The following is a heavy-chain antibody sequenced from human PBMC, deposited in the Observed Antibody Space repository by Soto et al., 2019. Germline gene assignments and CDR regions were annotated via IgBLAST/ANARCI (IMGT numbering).Heavy chain of an antibody. J-gene: IGHJ6*03. Sequence: PGGSLRLSCAASGVTFSSYAMSWVRQAPGKGLEWVSAISRSGGSTYYADSLKGRFTISRDNAKNSVYLLMNSLRAEDTAVYYCARGKDGRRAGTYYFDMAVWGKGTTVTVSS. CDR1: GVTFSSYA. D-gene: IGHD1-1*01. V-gene: IGHV3-23*01. CDR3: ARGKDGRRAGTYYFDMAV. CDR2: ISRSGGST.